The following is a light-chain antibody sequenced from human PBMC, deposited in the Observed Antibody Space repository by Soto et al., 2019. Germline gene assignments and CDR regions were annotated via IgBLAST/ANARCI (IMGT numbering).Light chain of an antibody. CDR1: QSVSSY. J-gene: IGKJ4*01. CDR3: QQRSKWPLT. V-gene: IGKV3-11*01. CDR2: DAS. Sequence: EIVLTQSPATLSLSPGERATLSCRASQSVSSYLAWYQQKPGLAPRLLIYDASNRATGIPARFSGSGSGTDFTLTISSLEPEDFVVYYCQQRSKWPLTFGGGTKVEIK.